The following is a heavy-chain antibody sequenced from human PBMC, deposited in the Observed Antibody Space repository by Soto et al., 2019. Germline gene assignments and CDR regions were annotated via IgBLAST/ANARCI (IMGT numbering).Heavy chain of an antibody. J-gene: IGHJ5*02. D-gene: IGHD6-6*01. V-gene: IGHV4-31*03. CDR3: ARGRRYSSSSGFWFDP. CDR1: GGSISSGGYY. Sequence: SETLSLTCTVSGGSISSGGYYWSWIRQHPGKGLEWIGYIYYSGSTYYNPSLKSRVTISVDTSKNQFSLKLSSVTAADTAVYYCARGRRYSSSSGFWFDPWGQGTLVTVSS. CDR2: IYYSGST.